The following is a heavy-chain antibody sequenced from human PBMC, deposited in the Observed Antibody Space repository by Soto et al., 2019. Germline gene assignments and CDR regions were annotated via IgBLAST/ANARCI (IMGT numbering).Heavy chain of an antibody. V-gene: IGHV3-30*18. CDR3: ANDGAVIAVTGHETFEI. D-gene: IGHD6-19*01. J-gene: IGHJ3*02. CDR1: GFAFSDYG. CDR2: ISYDGIYE. Sequence: QVQLVESGGGVVQHGKSLRLSCAASGFAFSDYGMHWVRQTPGKGLEWVALISYDGIYEYYADSVKGRFTLSRDNSKNTLYLQMNSLSTGDTAIYYCANDGAVIAVTGHETFEIWGQGTMVTVSS.